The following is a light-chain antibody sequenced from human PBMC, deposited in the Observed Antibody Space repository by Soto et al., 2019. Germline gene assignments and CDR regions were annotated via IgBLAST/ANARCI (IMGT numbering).Light chain of an antibody. CDR1: RSLSSDY. CDR3: QQLET. CDR2: DAS. V-gene: IGKV3D-20*02. Sequence: IALMQSPDTLSLSPGERATLSCRASRSLSSDYLAWYQQKPGQAPRLLIYDASNRATGIPARFSGSGSGTDFTLTISSLEPEDFAVYYCQQLETFGQGTKVDIK. J-gene: IGKJ1*01.